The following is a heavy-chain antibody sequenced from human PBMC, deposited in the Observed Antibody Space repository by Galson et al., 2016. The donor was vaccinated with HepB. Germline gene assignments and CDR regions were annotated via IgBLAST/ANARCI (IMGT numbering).Heavy chain of an antibody. CDR2: IKYDGSEK. J-gene: IGHJ4*02. V-gene: IGHV3-7*03. Sequence: SLRLSCAASGFTFSSYWMSWVRQAPGKGLEWVGNIKYDGSEKYYVDSVEGRFTISRDDAKNSLYLQMNSLRADDTAVYYCAKGRTAAPGYRAFFDSWGQGTLGTVSS. CDR3: AKGRTAAPGYRAFFDS. D-gene: IGHD2-15*01. CDR1: GFTFSSYW.